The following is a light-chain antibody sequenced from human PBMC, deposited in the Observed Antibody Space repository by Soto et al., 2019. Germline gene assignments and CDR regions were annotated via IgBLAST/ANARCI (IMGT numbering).Light chain of an antibody. CDR1: SSDIGAGYD. CDR3: QSYDSGLSAYV. Sequence: QAVLTQPPSVSGAPGQRVTISCTGSSSDIGAGYDVHWYQQLPGTAPKLLIYGNSDRPSGVPDRFSGSKAGTSASLASTGLQAEDEADYYCQSYDSGLSAYVFGIGTKVNAL. V-gene: IGLV1-40*01. J-gene: IGLJ1*01. CDR2: GNS.